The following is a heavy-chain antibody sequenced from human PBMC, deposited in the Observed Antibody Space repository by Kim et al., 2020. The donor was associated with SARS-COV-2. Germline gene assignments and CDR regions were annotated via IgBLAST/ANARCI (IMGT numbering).Heavy chain of an antibody. Sequence: ASVKVSCKASGYTFTSYDINWVRQATGQGLEWMGWMNPNSGNTGYAQKFQGRVTMTRNTSISTAYMELSSLRSEDTAVYYCARATTVTFYYYYGMDVWGQGTTVTVSS. V-gene: IGHV1-8*01. CDR3: ARATTVTFYYYYGMDV. CDR1: GYTFTSYD. D-gene: IGHD4-4*01. J-gene: IGHJ6*02. CDR2: MNPNSGNT.